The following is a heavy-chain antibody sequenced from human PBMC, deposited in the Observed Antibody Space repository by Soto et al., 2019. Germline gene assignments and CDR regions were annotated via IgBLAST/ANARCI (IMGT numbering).Heavy chain of an antibody. Sequence: GGSLRLSCAASGFTFSGSAMHWVRQASGKGLEWVGRIRSKANSYATAYAASVKGRFTISRDDSKNTAYLQMNSLKTEDTAVYYCTISRYIGGRSIAAAGTSDYYYYYGMDVWGQGTTVTVSS. V-gene: IGHV3-73*01. D-gene: IGHD6-13*01. CDR3: TISRYIGGRSIAAAGTSDYYYYYGMDV. J-gene: IGHJ6*02. CDR1: GFTFSGSA. CDR2: IRSKANSYAT.